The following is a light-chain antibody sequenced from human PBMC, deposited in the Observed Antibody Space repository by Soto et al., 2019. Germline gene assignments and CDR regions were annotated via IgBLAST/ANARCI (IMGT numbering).Light chain of an antibody. CDR3: QQYGSSPRT. J-gene: IGKJ1*01. Sequence: EIVLTQSPGTLSLSPGQGATLSCRASQSLSSFYLAWYQQKPGQAPRLLIYRTSSRATGIPDRFSGSESETDFTLTISRLEPDDSAVYYCQQYGSSPRTFGPGTKVDIK. CDR1: QSLSSFY. CDR2: RTS. V-gene: IGKV3-20*01.